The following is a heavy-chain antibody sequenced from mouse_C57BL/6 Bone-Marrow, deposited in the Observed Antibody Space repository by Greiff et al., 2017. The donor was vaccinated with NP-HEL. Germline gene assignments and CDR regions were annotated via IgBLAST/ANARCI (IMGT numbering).Heavy chain of an antibody. Sequence: QVQLKESGPELVKPGASVKISCKASGYSFTSYYIHWVKQRPGQGLEWIGWIYPGSGNTKYNEKFKGKATLTADTSSSTAYMQLSSLTSEDSAVYYCARGFTTWYVDVWGTGTTVTVSS. J-gene: IGHJ1*03. CDR1: GYSFTSYY. CDR2: IYPGSGNT. CDR3: ARGFTTWYVDV. V-gene: IGHV1-66*01. D-gene: IGHD1-1*01.